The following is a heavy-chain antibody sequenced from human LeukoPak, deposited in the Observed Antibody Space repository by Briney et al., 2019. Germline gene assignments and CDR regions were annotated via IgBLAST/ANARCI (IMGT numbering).Heavy chain of an antibody. J-gene: IGHJ3*02. CDR3: ASPATVTHDAFDI. CDR1: GGSLSSSSYY. D-gene: IGHD4-17*01. CDR2: IYYSGST. V-gene: IGHV4-39*07. Sequence: SETLSLTCTDSGGSLSSSSYYWGWIRQPPGKGLEWIGSIYYSGSTNYNPSLKSRVTISVDTSKNQFSLKLSSVTAADTAVYYCASPATVTHDAFDIWGQGTMVTVSS.